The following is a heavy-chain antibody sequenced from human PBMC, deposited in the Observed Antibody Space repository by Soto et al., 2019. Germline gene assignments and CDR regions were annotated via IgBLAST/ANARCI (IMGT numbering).Heavy chain of an antibody. CDR2: ISAYNGNT. V-gene: IGHV1-18*01. Sequence: VQLVQSGAEVKKPGASVKVSCKASGYTFTSYGISWVRQAPGQGLECMGGISAYNGNTNDAQKLQGRVTMTTDTSPSTAYMELRSLRSDVSAVYYCARGYWYSSGWYDAFDSWGQGTMVTVS. D-gene: IGHD6-19*01. CDR1: GYTFTSYG. J-gene: IGHJ3*02. CDR3: ARGYWYSSGWYDAFDS.